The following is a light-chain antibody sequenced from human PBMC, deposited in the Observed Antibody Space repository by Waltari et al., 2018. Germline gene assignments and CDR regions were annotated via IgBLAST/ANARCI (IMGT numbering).Light chain of an antibody. CDR3: QQCLTYPQA. J-gene: IGKJ5*01. Sequence: AIQLTQSPSSLSASIGDRVTISCRASHGIRRGLAWYQQKPGQPPKLLIYDASTLDSGVPSRFSGTGSGTDFTLTISSLQPEDFATYYCQQCLTYPQAFGQGTRLEIK. CDR2: DAS. CDR1: HGIRRG. V-gene: IGKV1-13*02.